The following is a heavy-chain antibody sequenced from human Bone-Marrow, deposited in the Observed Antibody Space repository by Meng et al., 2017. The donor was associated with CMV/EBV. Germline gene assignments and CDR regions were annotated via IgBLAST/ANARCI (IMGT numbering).Heavy chain of an antibody. D-gene: IGHD6-13*01. CDR2: MNPNSGNT. J-gene: IGHJ4*02. V-gene: IGHV1-8*01. Sequence: ASVKVSCKASGYTFTSYDINWVRQATGQGLEWMGWMNPNSGNTGYAQKFQGRVTMTRNTSISTAYMELSSLRSGDTAVYYCARLAAAGTPNDYWGQGTLVTVSS. CDR3: ARLAAAGTPNDY. CDR1: GYTFTSYD.